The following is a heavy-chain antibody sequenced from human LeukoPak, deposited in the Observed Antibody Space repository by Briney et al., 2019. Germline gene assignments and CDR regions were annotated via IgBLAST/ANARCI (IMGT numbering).Heavy chain of an antibody. CDR2: IYSGGST. D-gene: IGHD6-13*01. J-gene: IGHJ6*02. Sequence: GSLRLSCAASGFTVSSNYMSWVRQAPGKGLEWVSVIYSGGSTYYADSVKGRFTISRDNSKNTLYLQMNSLRAEDTAVYYCARPLVYYYYGMDVWGQGTTVTVSS. V-gene: IGHV3-66*04. CDR1: GFTVSSNY. CDR3: ARPLVYYYYGMDV.